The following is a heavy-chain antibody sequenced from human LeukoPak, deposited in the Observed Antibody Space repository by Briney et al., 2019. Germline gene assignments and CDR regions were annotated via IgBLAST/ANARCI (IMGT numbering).Heavy chain of an antibody. CDR1: GFTFSTYA. CDR2: ISNSGDYT. Sequence: QPGGSLRLSCAASGFTFSTYAINWVRQAPGKGLDWISVISNSGDYTNYADSVKGRFTISRDNSKNTLYLQMNSLRAEDTAVYYCARKNQLLPPLYYYYGMDVWGQGTTVTVSS. D-gene: IGHD2-2*01. J-gene: IGHJ6*02. CDR3: ARKNQLLPPLYYYYGMDV. V-gene: IGHV3-23*01.